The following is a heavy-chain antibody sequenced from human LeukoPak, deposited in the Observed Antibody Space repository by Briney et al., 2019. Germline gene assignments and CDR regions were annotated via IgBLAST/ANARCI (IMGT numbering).Heavy chain of an antibody. D-gene: IGHD3-16*02. V-gene: IGHV4-39*07. J-gene: IGHJ4*02. CDR1: GGSISSYY. Sequence: SETLSLTCTVSGGSISSYYWGWIRQPPGKGLEWIGSIYYSGSTYYNPSLKSRVTISVDTSKNQFSLKLSSVTAADTAVYYCARLIYGDYRYYFDYWGQGTLVTVPS. CDR2: IYYSGST. CDR3: ARLIYGDYRYYFDY.